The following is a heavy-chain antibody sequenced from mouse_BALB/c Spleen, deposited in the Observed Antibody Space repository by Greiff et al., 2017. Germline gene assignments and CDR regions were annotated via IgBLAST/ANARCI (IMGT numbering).Heavy chain of an antibody. D-gene: IGHD4-1*01. CDR3: TRDWDGYFDV. V-gene: IGHV1S81*02. CDR1: GYTFTSYY. Sequence: QVHVKQSGAELVKPGASVKLSCKASGYTFTSYYMYWVKQRPGQGLEWIGGINPSNGGTNFNEKFKSKATLTVDKSSSTAYMQLSSLTSEDSAVYYCTRDWDGYFDVWGAGTTVTVSS. J-gene: IGHJ1*01. CDR2: INPSNGGT.